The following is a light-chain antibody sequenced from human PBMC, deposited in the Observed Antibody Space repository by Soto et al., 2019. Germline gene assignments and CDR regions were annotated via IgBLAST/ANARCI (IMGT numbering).Light chain of an antibody. V-gene: IGKV1-33*01. CDR3: QHYDIRPTLT. J-gene: IGKJ5*01. CDR1: QDIDNY. Sequence: IELARCSRSPPSYFGKSVTITCRASQDIDNYLNWYQHRPGEAPKLLIYAASYLETGVPARFSGSGSGTDFSFTTTSQQPEESAKSYCQHYDIRPTLTFGQGTRLENK. CDR2: AAS.